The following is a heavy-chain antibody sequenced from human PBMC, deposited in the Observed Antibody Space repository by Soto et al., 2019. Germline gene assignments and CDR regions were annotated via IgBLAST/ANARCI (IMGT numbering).Heavy chain of an antibody. CDR2: IHTTGNS. CDR1: GGSISSYY. Sequence: QVQLQESGPGLVKPSETLSLTCSVSGGSISSYYWSWIRQSPGKGLEWIGYIHTTGNSNYNPSLKSRATISVDTSKNQFSLKLSSVTAADTAMYYCARQFQYYSGLDVWGQGTTVTVSS. CDR3: ARQFQYYSGLDV. V-gene: IGHV4-59*08. J-gene: IGHJ6*02.